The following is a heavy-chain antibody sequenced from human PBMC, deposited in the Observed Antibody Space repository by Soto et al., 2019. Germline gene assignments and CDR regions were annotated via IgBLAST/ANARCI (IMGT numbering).Heavy chain of an antibody. J-gene: IGHJ5*02. CDR3: ARSWGLYCSSSRCYSPWFDP. V-gene: IGHV3-48*03. CDR1: GCTFNSHE. CDR2: ISSSGGSI. Sequence: EVQLVESGGGLVQPGGSLRLSCAGSGCTFNSHEMTWVRQAPGKGLEWISSISSSGGSIYYADSVKGRFTVSRDNAKNSLYLKMNSLRAEDTAVYYCARSWGLYCSSSRCYSPWFDPWGRGTLVTVSS. D-gene: IGHD2-2*02.